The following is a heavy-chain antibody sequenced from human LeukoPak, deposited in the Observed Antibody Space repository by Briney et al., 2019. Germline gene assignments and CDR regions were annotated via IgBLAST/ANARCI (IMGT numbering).Heavy chain of an antibody. D-gene: IGHD4-17*01. V-gene: IGHV3-30-3*01. Sequence: PGGSLRLSCAASGFTFSSYAMHWVRQAPGKGLEWVAVISYDGSNKYYADSVKGRFTISRDNSKNTLYLQMNSLRAEDTAVYYCARGVRRDYGVLGDWFDPWGQGTLVTVSS. J-gene: IGHJ5*02. CDR3: ARGVRRDYGVLGDWFDP. CDR2: ISYDGSNK. CDR1: GFTFSSYA.